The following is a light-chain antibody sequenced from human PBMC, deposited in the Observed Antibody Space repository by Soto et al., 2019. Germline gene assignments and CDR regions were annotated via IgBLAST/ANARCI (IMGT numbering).Light chain of an antibody. J-gene: IGLJ3*02. CDR3: ETWDSNTKNWV. V-gene: IGLV4-60*02. CDR2: LEGSGSY. Sequence: QLVLTQSSSASASLGSSVKLTCTLSSGHSSYIIAWHQQQTGKAPRYLMKLEGSGSYNKGSGVPDRFSGSSSGADRYLTISKLQFEDEADYYCETWDSNTKNWVFGGGTTLTVL. CDR1: SGHSSYI.